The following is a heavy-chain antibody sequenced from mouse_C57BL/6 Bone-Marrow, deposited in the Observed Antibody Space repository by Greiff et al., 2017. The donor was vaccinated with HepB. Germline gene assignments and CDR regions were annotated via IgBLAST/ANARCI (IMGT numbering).Heavy chain of an antibody. J-gene: IGHJ2*01. CDR2: INPNNGGT. D-gene: IGHD2-1*01. CDR1: GYTFTDYY. V-gene: IGHV1-26*01. CDR3: ATYGNYHY. Sequence: EVQLQQSGPELVKPGASVKISCKASGYTFTDYYMNWVKQSHGKSLEWIGDINPNNGGTSYNQKFKGKATLTVYKSSSTAYMELRSLTSEDSAVYYCATYGNYHYWGQGTTLTVSS.